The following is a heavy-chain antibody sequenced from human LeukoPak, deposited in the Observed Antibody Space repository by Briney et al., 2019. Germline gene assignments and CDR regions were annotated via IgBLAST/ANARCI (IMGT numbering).Heavy chain of an antibody. CDR3: AREQTGFDY. CDR2: TYYRSKWFN. Sequence: SQTLSLTCALSGDSVSSNSAAWNWLRQSPARGLEWLGRTYYRSKWFNEHAVTVKSPITINPDTSKNPFTLQLNSVTPEDTAMYYWAREQTGFDYWGEGTLVTVSS. J-gene: IGHJ4*02. CDR1: GDSVSSNSAA. V-gene: IGHV6-1*01.